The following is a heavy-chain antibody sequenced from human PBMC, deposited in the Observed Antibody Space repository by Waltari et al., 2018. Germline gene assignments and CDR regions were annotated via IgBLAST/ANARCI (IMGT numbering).Heavy chain of an antibody. CDR2: FYPGGNSR. CDR3: ARGVTIFGVVIFDH. J-gene: IGHJ4*02. D-gene: IGHD3-3*01. V-gene: IGHV1-46*01. CDR1: GYTFSNSD. Sequence: QVQLVQSGAEVKKPGASVKDSCKASGYTFSNSDIHWVRQAPGQGLEWMGMFYPGGNSRVYAQKFQGRVSMTRDTSTSTVYMELSSLRSEDTAVYYCARGVTIFGVVIFDHWGQGTLVSVSS.